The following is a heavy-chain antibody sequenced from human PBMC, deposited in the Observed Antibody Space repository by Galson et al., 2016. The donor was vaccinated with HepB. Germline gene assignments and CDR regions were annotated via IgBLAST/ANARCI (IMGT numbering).Heavy chain of an antibody. CDR3: MKGFGGVGAASYHFDY. CDR2: ISNNGVST. J-gene: IGHJ4*02. Sequence: SLRLSCAASGFTFSSFAMHWVRQAPGKGLEYVSSISNNGVSTYYADSVQGRFTISRDNSKNTLYLQLNSLRVEDTAVHYCMKGFGGVGAASYHFDYWGQGTLVTVSS. CDR1: GFTFSSFA. V-gene: IGHV3-64D*06. D-gene: IGHD2-15*01.